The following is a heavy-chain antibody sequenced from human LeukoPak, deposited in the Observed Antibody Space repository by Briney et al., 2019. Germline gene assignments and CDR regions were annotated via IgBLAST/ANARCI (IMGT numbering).Heavy chain of an antibody. CDR3: ARDDYYYGSGSYYKPFDY. D-gene: IGHD3-10*01. V-gene: IGHV7-4-1*02. J-gene: IGHJ4*02. CDR2: INTNTGNP. Sequence: ASVKVSCKASGGTFSSYAISWVRQAPGQGLEWMGWINTNTGNPTYAQGFTGRFVFSLDTSVSTAYLQISSLKAEDTAVYYCARDDYYYGSGSYYKPFDYWGQGTVVTVSS. CDR1: GGTFSSYA.